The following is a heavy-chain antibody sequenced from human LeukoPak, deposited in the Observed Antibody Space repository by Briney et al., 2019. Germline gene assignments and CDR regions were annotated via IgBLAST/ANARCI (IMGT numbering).Heavy chain of an antibody. V-gene: IGHV3-23*01. CDR1: GFTFSSYG. Sequence: GGSLRLSCAASGFTFSSYGMSWVRQAPGKGLEWVSAISGSGGSTYYADSVKGRFTISRDNSKNTLYLQMNSLRPEDTAVYYCARGRRSGGITMIRGVKDRGWFDFWGQGTLVTVSS. D-gene: IGHD3-10*01. J-gene: IGHJ5*01. CDR2: ISGSGGST. CDR3: ARGRRSGGITMIRGVKDRGWFDF.